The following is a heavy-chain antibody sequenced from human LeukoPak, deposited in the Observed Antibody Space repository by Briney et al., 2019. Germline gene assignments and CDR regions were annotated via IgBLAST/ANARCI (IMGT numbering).Heavy chain of an antibody. V-gene: IGHV1-69*01. CDR3: ATLRGYSSGSSY. D-gene: IGHD6-19*01. J-gene: IGHJ4*02. Sequence: MGRIIPIFGTANYAQTFQGRVTITADESTSTAYMELSSLRSEDTAVYYCATLRGYSSGSSYWGQGTLVTVSS. CDR2: IIPIFGTA.